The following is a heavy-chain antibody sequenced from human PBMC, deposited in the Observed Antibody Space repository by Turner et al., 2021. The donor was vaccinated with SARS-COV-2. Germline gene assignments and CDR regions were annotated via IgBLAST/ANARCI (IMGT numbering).Heavy chain of an antibody. V-gene: IGHV4-39*01. D-gene: IGHD1-26*01. CDR1: GGSISSSSYY. CDR2: IYYSGST. J-gene: IGHJ4*02. Sequence: QLQLQESGPGLVKPSETLSLICTVSGGSISSSSYYWGWFRQPPGKGLEWIGYIYYSGSTYYNPSLKSRVTISVDTSKNQFSLKLSSVTAADTAVYYCARHSPELRGDYFDYWGQGTLVTVSS. CDR3: ARHSPELRGDYFDY.